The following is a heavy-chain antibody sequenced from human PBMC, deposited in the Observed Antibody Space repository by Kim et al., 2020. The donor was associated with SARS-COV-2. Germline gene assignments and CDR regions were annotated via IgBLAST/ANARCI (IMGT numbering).Heavy chain of an antibody. V-gene: IGHV3-30-3*01. D-gene: IGHD3-10*01. CDR1: GFTFSSYA. CDR2: ISYDGSNK. J-gene: IGHJ6*02. Sequence: GGSLRLSCAASGFTFSSYAMHWVRQAPGKGLEWVAVISYDGSNKYYADSVKGRFTISRDNSKNTLYLQMNSLRAEDTAVYYCARGVRITMVRGVNYYYYGMDVWGQGTTVTVSS. CDR3: ARGVRITMVRGVNYYYYGMDV.